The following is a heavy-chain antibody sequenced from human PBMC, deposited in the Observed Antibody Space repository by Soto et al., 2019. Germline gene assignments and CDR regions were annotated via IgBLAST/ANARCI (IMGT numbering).Heavy chain of an antibody. CDR2: ISSSSSYI. CDR3: AKATIVATMDV. Sequence: EVQLVESGGGLVKPGGSLRLSCVASGFALSNYSMNWVRQAPGKGLEWVSSISSSSSYIYYADSVKGRFTISRDSAKNSLYLQMNSLIPEDTARYYCAKATIVATMDVWGQGTTVTVSS. D-gene: IGHD5-12*01. V-gene: IGHV3-21*01. J-gene: IGHJ6*02. CDR1: GFALSNYS.